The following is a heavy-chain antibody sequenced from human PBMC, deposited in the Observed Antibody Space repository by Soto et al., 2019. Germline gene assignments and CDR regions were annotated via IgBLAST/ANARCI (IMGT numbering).Heavy chain of an antibody. J-gene: IGHJ6*02. D-gene: IGHD3-9*01. CDR2: ISSSGSTI. Sequence: GGSLRLSCAASGFTFSSYEMNWVRQAPGKGLEWVSYISSSGSTIYYADSVKGRFTISRDNAKNSLYLQMNSLRAEDTAVYYCNGGGRVRYFEWLSDVDVWGQGTTVTVSS. CDR1: GFTFSSYE. CDR3: NGGGRVRYFEWLSDVDV. V-gene: IGHV3-48*03.